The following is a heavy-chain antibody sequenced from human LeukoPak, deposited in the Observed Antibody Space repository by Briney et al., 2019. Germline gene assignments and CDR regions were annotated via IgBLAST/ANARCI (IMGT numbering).Heavy chain of an antibody. CDR3: AREYEMVAATINWFDP. V-gene: IGHV1-69*05. Sequence: SVKVSCKASGGTFSSYAISWVRQAPGQGLEWMGGIIPIFGTANYAQKFQGRVTITTDESTSTAYTELSSLRSEDTAVYYCAREYEMVAATINWFDPWGQGTLVTVSS. J-gene: IGHJ5*02. D-gene: IGHD2-15*01. CDR2: IIPIFGTA. CDR1: GGTFSSYA.